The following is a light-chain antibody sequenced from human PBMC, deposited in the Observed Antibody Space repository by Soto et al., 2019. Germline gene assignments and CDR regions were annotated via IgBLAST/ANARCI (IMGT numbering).Light chain of an antibody. Sequence: QSALTQPASVSGSPGQSITISCTGTSSDVGGYNYVSWYQQHPGKAPKLMIYEVSNRPSGVSNRFSGSKSGNTASLTISGLQAEDEADYYCTSYTNSRTLVVFGGGTKLTVL. CDR3: TSYTNSRTLVV. V-gene: IGLV2-14*01. CDR1: SSDVGGYNY. CDR2: EVS. J-gene: IGLJ2*01.